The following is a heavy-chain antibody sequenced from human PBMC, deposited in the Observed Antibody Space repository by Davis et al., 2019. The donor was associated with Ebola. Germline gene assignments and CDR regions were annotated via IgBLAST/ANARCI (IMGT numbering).Heavy chain of an antibody. V-gene: IGHV3-48*04. Sequence: GESLKISCAASGFTFSIYTMNWFRQAPGKGLEWVSYISSSGSTIYYADSVKGRFTISRDNAKNSLYLQLNSLRAEDTAVYYCARDQRVQPLDYWGQGTLVTVSS. J-gene: IGHJ4*02. D-gene: IGHD6-13*01. CDR1: GFTFSIYT. CDR3: ARDQRVQPLDY. CDR2: ISSSGSTI.